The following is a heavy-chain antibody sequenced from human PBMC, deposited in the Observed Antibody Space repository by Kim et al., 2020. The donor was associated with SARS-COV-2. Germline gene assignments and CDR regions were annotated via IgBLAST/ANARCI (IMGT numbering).Heavy chain of an antibody. V-gene: IGHV4-39*07. J-gene: IGHJ4*02. Sequence: NPSLKSRVTISVDTSKNQFSLRLSSVTAADTAVYYCARTYNSTWYRGEDYWGQGTLVTVSS. D-gene: IGHD6-13*01. CDR3: ARTYNSTWYRGEDY.